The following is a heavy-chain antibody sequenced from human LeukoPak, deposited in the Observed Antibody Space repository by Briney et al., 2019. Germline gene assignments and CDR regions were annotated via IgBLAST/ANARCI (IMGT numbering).Heavy chain of an antibody. Sequence: SETLSLTCAVYGGSFSGYYWSWIRQPPGKGLEWIGEINHSGSTNYNPSLKSRVTISVDTSKNQFSLKLNSVTAADTAIYYCARETSRGDYSPDFWGQGTLVTVSS. D-gene: IGHD2-15*01. CDR2: INHSGST. CDR3: ARETSRGDYSPDF. V-gene: IGHV4-34*01. CDR1: GGSFSGYY. J-gene: IGHJ4*02.